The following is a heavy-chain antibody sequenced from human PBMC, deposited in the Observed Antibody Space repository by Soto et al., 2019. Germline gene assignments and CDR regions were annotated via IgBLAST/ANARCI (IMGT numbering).Heavy chain of an antibody. Sequence: QITLKESGPTLVKPTQTLTLTCTFSGFSLSTSGVGVGWIRQPPGKALEWLALIYWDDDKRYSPSLKSRLTITKDTSKNQVVLTMTNMDPVDTATYYCAHSDRVEAWSGYYTTEYFQHWGQGTLVTVSS. CDR3: AHSDRVEAWSGYYTTEYFQH. CDR1: GFSLSTSGVG. J-gene: IGHJ1*01. V-gene: IGHV2-5*02. CDR2: IYWDDDK. D-gene: IGHD3-3*01.